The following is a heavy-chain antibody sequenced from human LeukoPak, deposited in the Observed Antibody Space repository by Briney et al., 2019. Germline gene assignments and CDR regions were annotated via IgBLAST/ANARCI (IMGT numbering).Heavy chain of an antibody. CDR1: GYSISSGYY. CDR2: IYHSGST. J-gene: IGHJ4*02. CDR3: AREGSSPWYLDY. V-gene: IGHV4-38-2*02. Sequence: SETLSLTCTVSGYSISSGYYWGWIRQPPGKGLEWIGSIYHSGSTYYNPSLKSRVTISVDTSKNQFSLKLSSVTAADTAVYYCAREGSSPWYLDYWGQGTLVTVSS. D-gene: IGHD6-6*01.